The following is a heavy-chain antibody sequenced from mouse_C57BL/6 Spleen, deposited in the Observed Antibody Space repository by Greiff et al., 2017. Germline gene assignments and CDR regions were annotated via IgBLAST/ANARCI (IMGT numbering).Heavy chain of an antibody. J-gene: IGHJ3*01. CDR3: AADDGFQAWFAY. CDR2: IYPGDGDT. D-gene: IGHD2-3*01. Sequence: QVQLQQSGPELVKPGASVKISCKASGYAFSSSWMNWVKQRPGKGLEWIGRIYPGDGDTNYNGKFKGKATLTADKSSSTAYMQLSSLTSEDSAVYFCAADDGFQAWFAYWGQGTLVTVSA. CDR1: GYAFSSSW. V-gene: IGHV1-82*01.